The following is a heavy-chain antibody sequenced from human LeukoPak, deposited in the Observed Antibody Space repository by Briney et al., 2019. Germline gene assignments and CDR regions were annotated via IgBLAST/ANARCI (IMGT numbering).Heavy chain of an antibody. J-gene: IGHJ4*02. CDR3: ARVRPGIDGSGTSYLLLYYFDY. D-gene: IGHD3-10*01. CDR1: GYTFTSYD. Sequence: PAASVKVSCKASGYTFTSYDINWVRQAPGQGLEWMGWMNPNSGDTNYAQRFQGRVTMTRDTSISTAYMDLNRMTSDDTAVYYCARVRPGIDGSGTSYLLLYYFDYWGQGTLVTVSS. CDR2: MNPNSGDT. V-gene: IGHV1-2*02.